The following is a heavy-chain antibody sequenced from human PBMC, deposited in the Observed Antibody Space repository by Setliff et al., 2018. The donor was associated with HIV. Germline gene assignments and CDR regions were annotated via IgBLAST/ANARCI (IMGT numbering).Heavy chain of an antibody. CDR1: GGSLSGYS. CDR3: ASFFVTTVTNQDY. D-gene: IGHD4-17*01. Sequence: SETLSLTCAVYGGSLSGYSWGWLRQAPGKGREWIGSIFYSGIANYNPSLRSPVAISVDTSKNQFSLKLTSVTAADTAMYYCASFFVTTVTNQDYWGQGTPVTVSS. V-gene: IGHV4-34*12. J-gene: IGHJ4*02. CDR2: IFYSGIA.